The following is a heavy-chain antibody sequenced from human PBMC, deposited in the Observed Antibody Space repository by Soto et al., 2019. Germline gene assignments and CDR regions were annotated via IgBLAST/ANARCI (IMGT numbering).Heavy chain of an antibody. CDR1: GYSFTSYW. CDR2: IYPGDSDT. CDR3: ASLYYYGSGSSIDVFDI. Sequence: GESLKISCKGSGYSFTSYWIGWVRQMPGKGLEWVGIIYPGDSDTRYSPSFQGQVTISADKSISTAYLQWSSLKASDTAMYYCASLYYYGSGSSIDVFDIWGQGTMVTVSS. D-gene: IGHD3-10*01. J-gene: IGHJ3*02. V-gene: IGHV5-51*01.